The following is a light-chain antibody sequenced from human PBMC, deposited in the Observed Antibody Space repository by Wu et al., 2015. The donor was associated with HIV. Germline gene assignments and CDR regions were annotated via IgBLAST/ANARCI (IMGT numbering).Light chain of an antibody. V-gene: IGKV1-27*01. CDR1: QDISNY. Sequence: DIQMTQSPSSLSASVGDRISITCRASQDISNYLAWFQQKPGKVPRLLIYSASTLQSGVPSRFSGSGSGTDFTLTISSLQPEDVATXYCQRYYHTAPWTFGQGPRWRSN. J-gene: IGKJ1*01. CDR2: SAS. CDR3: QRYYHTAPWT.